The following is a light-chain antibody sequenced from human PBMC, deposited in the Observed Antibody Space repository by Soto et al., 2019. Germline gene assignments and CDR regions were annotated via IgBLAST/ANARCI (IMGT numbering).Light chain of an antibody. CDR2: EVS. CDR3: SSYSISTAYL. Sequence: QSVLTQPASVSGSPGQSITISCTGTSSDVGGYDYVSWCQLHPGKAPKLMLFEVSNRPSGVSYRFSGSKSGNTASLTISGLQAEDEADYFRSSYSISTAYLFGTGTKVTVL. V-gene: IGLV2-14*01. J-gene: IGLJ1*01. CDR1: SSDVGGYDY.